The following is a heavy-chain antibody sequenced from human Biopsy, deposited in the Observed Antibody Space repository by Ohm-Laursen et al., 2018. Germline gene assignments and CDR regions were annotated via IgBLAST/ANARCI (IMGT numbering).Heavy chain of an antibody. CDR3: VRGVDYYDPYHYYALDV. CDR1: GGSFSDSY. CDR2: INHSGRT. J-gene: IGHJ6*02. Sequence: GTLSLTCAVYGGSFSDSYWSWIRQPPGKGLEWIGEINHSGRTNYNPSLKSRVTISVDTSKNQFSLKVRSVTAADTAVYYCVRGVDYYDPYHYYALDVWGQGTTVTVSS. V-gene: IGHV4-34*01. D-gene: IGHD3-22*01.